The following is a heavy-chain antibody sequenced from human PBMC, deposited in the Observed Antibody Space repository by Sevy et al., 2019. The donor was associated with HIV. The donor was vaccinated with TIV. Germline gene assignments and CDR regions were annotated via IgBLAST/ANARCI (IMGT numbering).Heavy chain of an antibody. V-gene: IGHV3-48*03. J-gene: IGHJ5*02. CDR3: ARVDANYDKGFDP. Sequence: GGSLRLSCEASGFTFRSYEMNWVRQAPGKGRGWVSYIRSSGSIIYYADSVKGRFTISRDNAKNSLYMQMNSLRAEDTAVYYCARVDANYDKGFDPWGQGTLVTVSS. D-gene: IGHD3-22*01. CDR1: GFTFRSYE. CDR2: IRSSGSII.